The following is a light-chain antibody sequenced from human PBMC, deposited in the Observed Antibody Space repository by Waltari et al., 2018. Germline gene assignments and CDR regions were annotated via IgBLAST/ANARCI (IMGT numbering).Light chain of an antibody. CDR1: SSDVGGYNY. V-gene: IGLV2-14*01. CDR3: SSYTSGSTLV. J-gene: IGLJ2*01. CDR2: DVS. Sequence: QSALTQPASVSGSPGQSITISCTGSSSDVGGYNYVSWYQQSQGKAPKVVIYDVSNRPSGVSHRYSGSKAGSTASLTISGLQAEDEAEYYCSSYTSGSTLVFGGGTKLTVL.